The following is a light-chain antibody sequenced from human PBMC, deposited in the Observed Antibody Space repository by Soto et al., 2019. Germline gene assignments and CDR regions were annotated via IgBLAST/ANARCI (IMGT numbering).Light chain of an antibody. CDR1: QSVSSNY. V-gene: IGKV3-20*01. CDR2: GAS. J-gene: IGKJ1*01. Sequence: EIVLTQSPGTLSLSPGERATLSCRASQSVSSNYLAWYRRKPGQAPRLLIYGASSRATGIPDRFSGSGSGTDFPLTITRLEPEDFAVYYCQQYGSSPPTLGPRTRVPIK. CDR3: QQYGSSPPT.